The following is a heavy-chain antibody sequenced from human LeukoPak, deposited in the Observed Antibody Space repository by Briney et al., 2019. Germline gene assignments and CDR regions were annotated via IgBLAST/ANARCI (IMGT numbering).Heavy chain of an antibody. V-gene: IGHV3-9*01. CDR3: ATYKNGCYVG. D-gene: IGHD2-15*01. J-gene: IGHJ4*02. CDR2: ISWNSGSI. Sequence: PGRSLRLSCAASGFTFDDYAMHWVRQVPGKGLEWVSGISWNSGSIGYADSVKGRFTISRDNAKNSLYLQMNSLRAEDTALYYCATYKNGCYVGWGQGTLVTVSS. CDR1: GFTFDDYA.